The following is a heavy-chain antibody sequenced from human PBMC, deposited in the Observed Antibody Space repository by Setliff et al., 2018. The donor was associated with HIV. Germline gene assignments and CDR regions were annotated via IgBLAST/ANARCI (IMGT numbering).Heavy chain of an antibody. Sequence: GSLRLSCAASGFTFTNYYMSWIRQAPGKGLELLSYISVSGTDTKYADSLKGRFTISRDTSKNTLYLQMNSLRAEDTAVYYCARRAYCSSTTCFDNWGQGTLVTVSS. D-gene: IGHD2-2*01. V-gene: IGHV3-11*06. CDR1: GFTFTNYY. CDR3: ARRAYCSSTTCFDN. CDR2: ISVSGTDT. J-gene: IGHJ4*02.